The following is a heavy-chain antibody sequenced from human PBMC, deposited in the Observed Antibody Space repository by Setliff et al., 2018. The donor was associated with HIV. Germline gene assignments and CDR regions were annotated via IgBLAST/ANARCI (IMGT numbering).Heavy chain of an antibody. CDR3: ARVGLAYSGDMDV. J-gene: IGHJ6*03. CDR2: VYTSGST. CDR1: GDSISSGSYY. D-gene: IGHD2-21*01. V-gene: IGHV4-61*09. Sequence: SETLSFTCTVSGDSISSGSYYWSWIRQPAGKGLEWIGHVYTSGSTDYNPSLNSRLTISIDTSRNQFSLRLNSVTAADTAVYFCARVGLAYSGDMDVWGKGTTVTVSS.